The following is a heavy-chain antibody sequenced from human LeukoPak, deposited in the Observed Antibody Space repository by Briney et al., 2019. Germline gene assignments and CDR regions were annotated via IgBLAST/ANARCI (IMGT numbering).Heavy chain of an antibody. Sequence: GGSLRLSCAASAFTFSRYGMHWVRQAPGKGLEWVSVIYSGGSTYYADSVKGRFTISRDNSKNTLYLQMDSLRTEDTAVYYCARGNYYDSSVGYWGQGTLVTVSS. CDR1: AFTFSRYG. CDR3: ARGNYYDSSVGY. D-gene: IGHD3-22*01. CDR2: IYSGGST. J-gene: IGHJ4*02. V-gene: IGHV3-66*01.